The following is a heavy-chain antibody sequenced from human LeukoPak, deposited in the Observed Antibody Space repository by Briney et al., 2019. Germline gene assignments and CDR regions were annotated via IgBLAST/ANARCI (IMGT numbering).Heavy chain of an antibody. V-gene: IGHV3-23*01. CDR3: AKSRVRGDPTPFYFDY. CDR1: GFTFSSYA. D-gene: IGHD7-27*01. CDR2: ISGSGGST. Sequence: GGSLRLSCAASGFTFSSYAMSWVRQAPGKGLEWVSAISGSGGSTYYADSVKGRFTISRDNTKNTLYLQMNSLRAEDTAVYYCAKSRVRGDPTPFYFDYWGQGTLVTVSS. J-gene: IGHJ4*02.